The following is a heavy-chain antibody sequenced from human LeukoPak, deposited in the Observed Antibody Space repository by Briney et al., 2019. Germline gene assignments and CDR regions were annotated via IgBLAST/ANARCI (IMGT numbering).Heavy chain of an antibody. Sequence: GASVKVSCKASGYTFTSYDINWVRQATGQGLEWMGWMNPNSGNTGYAQKFQGRVTITRNTSISTAYMELSSLRSEDTAVYYCARVGPARDAFDIWGQGTMVTVSS. CDR3: ARVGPARDAFDI. V-gene: IGHV1-8*03. J-gene: IGHJ3*02. CDR1: GYTFTSYD. D-gene: IGHD6-6*01. CDR2: MNPNSGNT.